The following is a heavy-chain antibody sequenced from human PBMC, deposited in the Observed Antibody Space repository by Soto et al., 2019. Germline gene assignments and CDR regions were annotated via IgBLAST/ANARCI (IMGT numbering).Heavy chain of an antibody. CDR1: GLTFSDSF. J-gene: IGHJ6*03. CDR3: AGDQGPNYMAV. V-gene: IGHV3-11*01. CDR2: ISGRDGNI. Sequence: QVQLVESGGGLVKPGGSLRLSCAASGLTFSDSFMSWSRQTPGKGLEWLSYISGRDGNIYYAESVRGRFTISRDNDKKSVYLQMNSLRAEDTAVYYCAGDQGPNYMAVWGKGTTVTVS.